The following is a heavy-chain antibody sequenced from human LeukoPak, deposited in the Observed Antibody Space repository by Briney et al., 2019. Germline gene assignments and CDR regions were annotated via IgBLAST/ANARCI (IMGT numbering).Heavy chain of an antibody. D-gene: IGHD3-10*01. V-gene: IGHV4-31*02. J-gene: IGHJ4*02. Sequence: LRLSCAASGFTFSSYAMHWVRQHPGKGLEWIGYIYYSGSTYYNPSLKSRVTISVDTSKNQFSLKLSSVTAADTAVYYCARAPTIWFGELSFDYWGQGTLVTVSS. CDR2: IYYSGST. CDR3: ARAPTIWFGELSFDY. CDR1: GFTFSSYAMH.